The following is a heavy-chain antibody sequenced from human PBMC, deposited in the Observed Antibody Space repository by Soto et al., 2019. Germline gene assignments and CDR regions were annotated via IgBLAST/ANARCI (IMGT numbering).Heavy chain of an antibody. D-gene: IGHD6-13*01. V-gene: IGHV4-59*01. CDR1: GGSMRNYF. J-gene: IGHJ4*02. CDR3: AAGEASSRNLAPFYLDF. CDR2: IHYSGATSFFP. Sequence: ETLSLTCTVSGGSMRNYFWTWIRQPPGKGLEWIGYIHYSGATSFFPSYNPSLRGRVTISEDTSKNQFSLKLLSVTTADTAVYFCAAGEASSRNLAPFYLDFWGPGTMVTVSS.